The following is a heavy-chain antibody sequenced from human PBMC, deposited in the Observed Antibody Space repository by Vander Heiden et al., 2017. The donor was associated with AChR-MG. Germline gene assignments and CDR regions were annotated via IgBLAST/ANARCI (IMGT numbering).Heavy chain of an antibody. CDR2: ISYDGSNK. V-gene: IGHV3-30-3*01. CDR3: ARDSSSWYDDYYYGMDV. CDR1: GFTFSSYA. D-gene: IGHD6-13*01. J-gene: IGHJ6*02. Sequence: QVQLVESGGGVVQPGRSLRLSCAASGFTFSSYAMHWVRQAPGKGLEWVAVISYDGSNKYYADSVKGRVTISRDNSKNTLYLQLNSLRAEEPAVYYCARDSSSWYDDYYYGMDVWCQGTTVTVSS.